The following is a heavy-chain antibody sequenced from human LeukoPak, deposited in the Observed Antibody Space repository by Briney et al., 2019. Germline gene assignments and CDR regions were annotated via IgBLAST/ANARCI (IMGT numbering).Heavy chain of an antibody. CDR3: ARERGYSGYDPWY. V-gene: IGHV3-21*01. D-gene: IGHD5-12*01. CDR2: ISSSSSYI. Sequence: GGSLRLSCAAFGFTFSSYSMNWVRQAPGKGLEWVSSISSSSSYIYYADSVKGRFTISRDNAKNSLYLQMNSLRAEDTAVYYCARERGYSGYDPWYWGQGTLVTVSS. J-gene: IGHJ4*02. CDR1: GFTFSSYS.